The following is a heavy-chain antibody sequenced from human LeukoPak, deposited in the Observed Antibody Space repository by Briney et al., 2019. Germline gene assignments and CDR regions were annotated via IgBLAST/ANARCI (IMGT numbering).Heavy chain of an antibody. CDR2: ISYDGSNK. D-gene: IGHD1-7*01. Sequence: GRSLRLSCAASGFTFSSYGMHWVRQAPGKGLEWVAVISYDGSNKYYADSVKGRFTISRDNSKNTLYLQMNSLRAEDTAVYYCAELELLDYWGQGTLVTVSS. CDR1: GFTFSSYG. J-gene: IGHJ4*02. V-gene: IGHV3-30*18. CDR3: AELELLDY.